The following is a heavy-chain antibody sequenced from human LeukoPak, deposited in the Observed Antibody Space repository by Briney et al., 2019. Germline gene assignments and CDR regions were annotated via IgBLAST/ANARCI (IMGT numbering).Heavy chain of an antibody. D-gene: IGHD5-24*01. CDR3: ARGVRRRWLRSYYFDY. V-gene: IGHV4-34*01. CDR2: INHSGST. J-gene: IGHJ4*02. CDR1: GGSFSGYY. Sequence: PSETLSLTCAVYGGSFSGYYWSWIRQPPGKGLEWIGEINHSGSTNYNPSLKSRVTISVDTSKNQFSLKLSSVTAADTAVYYCARGVRRRWLRSYYFDYWGQGTLVTVSS.